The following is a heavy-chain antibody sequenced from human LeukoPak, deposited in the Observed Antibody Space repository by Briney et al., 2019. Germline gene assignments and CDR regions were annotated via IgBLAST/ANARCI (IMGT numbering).Heavy chain of an antibody. CDR2: IYHSGTT. CDR3: ARNIVGPRQVDY. Sequence: PSETLSLTCTVSGGSISSYYWSWIRQPPGKGLEWIGYIYHSGTTNYNPSLKSRVTISVDTSKSQFSLKLSSVTAADTAIYYCARNIVGPRQVDYWSQGTLVTVSS. CDR1: GGSISSYY. V-gene: IGHV4-59*01. D-gene: IGHD1-26*01. J-gene: IGHJ4*02.